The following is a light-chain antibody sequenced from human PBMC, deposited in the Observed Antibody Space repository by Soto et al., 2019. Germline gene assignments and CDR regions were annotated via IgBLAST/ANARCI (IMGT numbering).Light chain of an antibody. CDR2: DTA. V-gene: IGKV3-15*01. CDR3: QEYDNWPPCT. J-gene: IGKJ2*02. Sequence: EIVMTQSRATLSVSPGERVTLSCRASQSGSRCLAWYQQRPGQAPRLLIYDTATSATGVPARFSGSGSWDEFSITISSLQSEDFAMYYCQEYDNWPPCTFGQRNKLEVK. CDR1: QSGSRC.